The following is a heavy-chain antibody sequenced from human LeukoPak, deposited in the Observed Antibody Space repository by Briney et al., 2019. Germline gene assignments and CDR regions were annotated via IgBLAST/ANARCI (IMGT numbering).Heavy chain of an antibody. CDR1: GYTCTSYN. CDR2: VNPNSGDT. J-gene: IGHJ4*02. Sequence: ASVKVSCKASGYTCTSYNVNWVRQATGQGLELVGWVNPNSGDTVYAQKFRGRVTMTRDTSISTAYMELSSLRSEDTAVYYCARAVGAPRHFDYWGQGTLVTVSS. D-gene: IGHD1-26*01. CDR3: ARAVGAPRHFDY. V-gene: IGHV1-8*01.